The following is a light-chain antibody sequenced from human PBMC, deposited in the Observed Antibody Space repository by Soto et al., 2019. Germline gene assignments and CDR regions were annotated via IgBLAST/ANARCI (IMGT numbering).Light chain of an antibody. J-gene: IGKJ1*01. Sequence: EIVMTQSPATLSVSPGERATLSCRASQSVSSNLAWYQKKPGQGPRLLIYGASTRATGIPARFSGSGSGTEFTLTISSLQSEDFAVYYCQQYDNCWTFGQGTRVEIK. CDR3: QQYDNCWT. CDR2: GAS. CDR1: QSVSSN. V-gene: IGKV3-15*01.